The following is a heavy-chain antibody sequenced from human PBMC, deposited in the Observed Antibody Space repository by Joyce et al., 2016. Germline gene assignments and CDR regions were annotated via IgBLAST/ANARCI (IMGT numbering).Heavy chain of an antibody. Sequence: QMQLQESGPGLVKPSETLSLTCTVSGGSSKNYYWSWIRQSPGKGLQWIGDIFHSGVTHYNSSLRSRVTMSVDTSKNQVSLKLSSMTAADTAVYYCAGSSWQYYYFDYWGQGTVVSVSS. CDR2: IFHSGVT. CDR1: GGSSKNYY. D-gene: IGHD6-13*01. J-gene: IGHJ4*02. CDR3: AGSSWQYYYFDY. V-gene: IGHV4-59*01.